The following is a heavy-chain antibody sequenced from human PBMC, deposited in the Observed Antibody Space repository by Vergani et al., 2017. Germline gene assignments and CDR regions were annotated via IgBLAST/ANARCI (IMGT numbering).Heavy chain of an antibody. CDR1: GSSVNSYY. V-gene: IGHV4-59*02. CDR3: ARSRIYYGAGSPDY. J-gene: IGHJ4*02. Sequence: QVKLQESGPGLVKPSETLSLTCTVSGSSVNSYYWSWIRQPPGKGLEWMGYVSFRGDTLYYPSVKGRMTISRNTSSNQFSLYLTSVTAADTAVYYCARSRIYYGAGSPDYWGQGTLVTVSS. CDR2: VSFRGDT. D-gene: IGHD3-10*01.